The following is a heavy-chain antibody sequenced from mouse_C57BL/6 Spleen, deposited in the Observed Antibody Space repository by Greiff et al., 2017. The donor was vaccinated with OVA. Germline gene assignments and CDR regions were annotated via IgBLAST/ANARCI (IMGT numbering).Heavy chain of an antibody. CDR3: ARDTTVVAPPMDD. V-gene: IGHV1-59*01. Sequence: QVQLQQPGAELVRPGTSVKLSCKASGYTFTSYWMHWVKQRPGQGLEWIGVIDPSDSYTNYNQKFKGKATLTVDTSSSTAYMQLSSLTSEDSAVYYCARDTTVVAPPMDDWGQGTSVTVSS. CDR2: IDPSDSYT. D-gene: IGHD1-1*01. CDR1: GYTFTSYW. J-gene: IGHJ4*01.